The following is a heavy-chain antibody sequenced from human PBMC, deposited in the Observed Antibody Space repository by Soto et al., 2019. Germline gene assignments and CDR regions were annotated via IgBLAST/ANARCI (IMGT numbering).Heavy chain of an antibody. CDR2: ISYDGSNK. D-gene: IGHD3-3*01. CDR3: AKRHSDFWSGYTNYYFDY. J-gene: IGHJ4*02. CDR1: GFTFSSYG. V-gene: IGHV3-30*18. Sequence: PGGSLRLSCAASGFTFSSYGMHWVRQAPGKGLEWVAVISYDGSNKYYADSVKGRFTISRDNPKNTLYLQMNSLRAEDTAVYYCAKRHSDFWSGYTNYYFDYWGKGTRVTVSS.